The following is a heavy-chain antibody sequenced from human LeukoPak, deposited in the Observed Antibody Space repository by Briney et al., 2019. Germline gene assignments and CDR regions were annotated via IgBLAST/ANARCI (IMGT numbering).Heavy chain of an antibody. CDR1: GFTFSSYS. V-gene: IGHV3-21*01. Sequence: PGGSLRLSCAAPGFTFSSYSMNWVRQAPGKGLEWVSSISSSSSYIYYADSVKGRFTISRDNAKNSLYLQMNSLRAEDTAVYYCARATVTTIPLHYYGMDVWGKGTTVTVSS. CDR2: ISSSSSYI. J-gene: IGHJ6*04. CDR3: ARATVTTIPLHYYGMDV. D-gene: IGHD4-17*01.